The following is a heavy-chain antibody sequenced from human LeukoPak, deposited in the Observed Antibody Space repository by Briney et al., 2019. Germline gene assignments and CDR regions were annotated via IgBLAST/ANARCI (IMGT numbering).Heavy chain of an antibody. CDR2: INQDGSEE. CDR3: VRDGGVSGYDLLDY. V-gene: IGHV3-7*01. CDR1: GFTFSNYW. Sequence: GGSLRLSCAASGFTFSNYWVTWVRQAPGKGLEWVAHINQDGSEEHYMDSVKARFTISRDNAKNSLSLQMNSLRAEDTAVYYCVRDGGVSGYDLLDYWGRGTLVTVSS. D-gene: IGHD5-12*01. J-gene: IGHJ4*02.